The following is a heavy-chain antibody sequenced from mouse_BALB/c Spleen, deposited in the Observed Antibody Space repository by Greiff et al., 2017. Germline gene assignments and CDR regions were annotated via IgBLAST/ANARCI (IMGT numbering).Heavy chain of an antibody. CDR3: ARSYDGYYVPAY. D-gene: IGHD2-3*01. V-gene: IGHV1S81*02. J-gene: IGHJ3*01. Sequence: QVQLKQPGAELVKPGASVKLSCKASGYTFTSYWMHWVKQRPGQGLEWIGEINPSNGRTNYNEKFKSKATLTVDKSSSTAYMQLSSLTSEDSAVYYCARSYDGYYVPAYWGQGTLVTVSA. CDR1: GYTFTSYW. CDR2: INPSNGRT.